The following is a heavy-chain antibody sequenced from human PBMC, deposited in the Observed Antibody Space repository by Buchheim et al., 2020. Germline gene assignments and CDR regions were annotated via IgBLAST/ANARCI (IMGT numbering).Heavy chain of an antibody. Sequence: EVQLVESGGGLVQPGGSLRLSCAASGFTCSSYEMNWVRQAPCKVLDWVSYISSSGSTIYYADSVNGRFTISRDNAKNSLYLQMNSLRAEDTAVYYCAREMATFDYWGQGTL. J-gene: IGHJ4*02. CDR1: GFTCSSYE. V-gene: IGHV3-48*03. D-gene: IGHD5-24*01. CDR3: AREMATFDY. CDR2: ISSSGSTI.